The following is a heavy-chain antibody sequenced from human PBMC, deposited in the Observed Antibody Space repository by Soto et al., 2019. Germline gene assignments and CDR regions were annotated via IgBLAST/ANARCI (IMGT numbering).Heavy chain of an antibody. CDR1: GGSISSGGYY. Sequence: QVQLQESGPGLVKPSQTLSLTCTVSGGSISSGGYYWRGIRQHPGKGLEWIGYISYSGSTYYNPSLKSRVTISVDSCKNQFSLKLSSVTAADTAVYYCARDSYDDVYYYYYYGMAVWCHGTTVTVTS. D-gene: IGHD4-17*01. CDR3: ARDSYDDVYYYYYYGMAV. J-gene: IGHJ6*02. CDR2: ISYSGST. V-gene: IGHV4-31*03.